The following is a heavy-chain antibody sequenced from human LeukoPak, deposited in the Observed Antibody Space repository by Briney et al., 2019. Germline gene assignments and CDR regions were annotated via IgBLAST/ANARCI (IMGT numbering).Heavy chain of an antibody. CDR2: IVVGSGNT. CDR3: AATEEYYDFWNGYRPPDY. D-gene: IGHD3-3*01. Sequence: SEKVSCKASGFTFTSSAMQWVRQARGQRLEWIGWIVVGSGNTNYAQKFQERVTITRDMSTSKAYMELSSLRSEDTAVYYCAATEEYYDFWNGYRPPDYWGQGTLVTVSS. CDR1: GFTFTSSA. J-gene: IGHJ4*02. V-gene: IGHV1-58*02.